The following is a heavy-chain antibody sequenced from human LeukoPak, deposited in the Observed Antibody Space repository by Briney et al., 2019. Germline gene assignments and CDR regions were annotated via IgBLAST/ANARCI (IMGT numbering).Heavy chain of an antibody. Sequence: PSETLSLTCTVSGGSIIGSTYYWGWIRQPPGKGLDWIGIINYSGNTYYNPSLRSRVTISVDTSKNQFSLKLSSVTAADTAVYYCARGVAVAGIGYYYYYYMDVWGKGTTVTVSS. V-gene: IGHV4-39*01. J-gene: IGHJ6*03. CDR2: INYSGNT. D-gene: IGHD6-19*01. CDR1: GGSIIGSTYY. CDR3: ARGVAVAGIGYYYYYYMDV.